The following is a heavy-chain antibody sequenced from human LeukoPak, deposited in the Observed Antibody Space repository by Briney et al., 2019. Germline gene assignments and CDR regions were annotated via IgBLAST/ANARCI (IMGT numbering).Heavy chain of an antibody. D-gene: IGHD2-2*01. CDR2: ISGSGGST. V-gene: IGHV3-23*01. CDR1: GFTFSGYA. Sequence: WGSLTLSCAASGFTFSGYAMSWVRQAPGKGLEWGSAISGSGGSTYYADSVKGRFTISRDNSKNTLYLQMNSLRAEDTAVYYRAKDHVRLVPGAFDYWGQGTLVTVSS. CDR3: AKDHVRLVPGAFDY. J-gene: IGHJ4*02.